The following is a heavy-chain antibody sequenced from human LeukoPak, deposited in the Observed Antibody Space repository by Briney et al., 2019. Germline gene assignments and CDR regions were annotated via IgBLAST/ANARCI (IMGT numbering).Heavy chain of an antibody. Sequence: ASVKVSCKASGGTFSSYAISWVRQAPGQRLEWMGGIIPIFGTANYAQKFQGRVTITADESTSTAYMELSSLRSEDTAVYYCARDQEVGATTYFDYWGQGTLVTVSS. J-gene: IGHJ4*02. V-gene: IGHV1-69*01. CDR1: GGTFSSYA. CDR3: ARDQEVGATTYFDY. D-gene: IGHD1-26*01. CDR2: IIPIFGTA.